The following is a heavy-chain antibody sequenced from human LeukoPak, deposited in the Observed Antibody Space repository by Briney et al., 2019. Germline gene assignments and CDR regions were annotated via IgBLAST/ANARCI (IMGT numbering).Heavy chain of an antibody. D-gene: IGHD1-26*01. CDR2: IYPDDPKT. Sequence: GKSLRISCKGSGYRFTSFWIGWVRQMPGKGLEWMGIIYPDDPKTRYSPSFQGQVTISADKSVGTAYLQWSSLKASDTAMYYCARYSDVGATTVYFDYWGQGTLVAVSS. CDR1: GYRFTSFW. J-gene: IGHJ4*02. CDR3: ARYSDVGATTVYFDY. V-gene: IGHV5-51*01.